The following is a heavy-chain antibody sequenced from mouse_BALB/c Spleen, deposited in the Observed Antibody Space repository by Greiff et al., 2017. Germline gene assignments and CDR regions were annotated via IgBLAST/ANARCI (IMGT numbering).Heavy chain of an antibody. Sequence: EVKVVESGGGLVKPGGSLKLSCAASGFTFSDYYMYWVRQTPEKRLEWVATISDGGSYTYYPDSVKGRFTISRDNAKNNLYLQMSSLKSEDTAMYYCAREDYGNYPAYWGQGTLVTVSA. CDR3: AREDYGNYPAY. J-gene: IGHJ3*01. V-gene: IGHV5-4*02. D-gene: IGHD2-1*01. CDR2: ISDGGSYT. CDR1: GFTFSDYY.